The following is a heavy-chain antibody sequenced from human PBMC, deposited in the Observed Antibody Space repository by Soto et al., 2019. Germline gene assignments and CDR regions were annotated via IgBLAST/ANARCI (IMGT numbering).Heavy chain of an antibody. D-gene: IGHD2-21*02. Sequence: PGESLKISCKGSGYTFATYWIGCVRQTPGKGLEWMGIIYPGDSGTRYSPSFQGQVTISADKSISTAYLQWTSLKASDTAMYYWARQTPVVTVSDHWGQGTQVTVSS. J-gene: IGHJ4*02. CDR1: GYTFATYW. V-gene: IGHV5-51*01. CDR2: IYPGDSGT. CDR3: ARQTPVVTVSDH.